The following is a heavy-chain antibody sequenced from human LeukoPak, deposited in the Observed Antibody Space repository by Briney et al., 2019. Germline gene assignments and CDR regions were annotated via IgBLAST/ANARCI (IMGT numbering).Heavy chain of an antibody. D-gene: IGHD2-21*01. CDR2: ISNDGSNI. Sequence: GGSLRLSCATSGFTFSNYGMHWVRQAPGKGLEWVAVISNDGSNIQYADSAKGRFTISRDNSKNTVYLQMNSLRSEDTAVYYCAKDPYRVIVATGNYLDPWGQGTLVTVSS. CDR3: AKDPYRVIVATGNYLDP. CDR1: GFTFSNYG. V-gene: IGHV3-30*18. J-gene: IGHJ5*02.